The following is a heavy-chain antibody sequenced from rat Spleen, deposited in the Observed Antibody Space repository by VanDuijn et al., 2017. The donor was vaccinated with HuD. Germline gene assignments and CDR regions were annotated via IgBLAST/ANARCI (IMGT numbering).Heavy chain of an antibody. D-gene: IGHD1-9*01. V-gene: IGHV5-22*01. CDR1: GFTFSDYY. CDR2: ISYEGSST. J-gene: IGHJ2*01. CDR3: AKNGYNYGDY. Sequence: EVQLVESGGGLVQPGRSLKLSCAASGFTFSDYYMAWVRQAPKKGLEWVASISYEGSSTYYGDSVKGRFTISRDNAKSTLYLQMNSLRSEDTATYYCAKNGYNYGDYWGQGVMVTVSS.